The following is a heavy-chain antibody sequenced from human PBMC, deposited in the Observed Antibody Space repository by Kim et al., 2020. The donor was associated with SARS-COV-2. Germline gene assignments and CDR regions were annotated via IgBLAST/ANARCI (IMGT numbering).Heavy chain of an antibody. CDR3: AKVSGVQLNNPYDY. J-gene: IGHJ4*02. Sequence: GGSLRLSCAASGFTFSSYGMHWVLQAPGKGLEWVAVISYDGSNKYYADSVKGRFTISRDNSKNTLYLQMNSLRAEDTAVYYCAKVSGVQLNNPYDYWGQGTLVTVSS. D-gene: IGHD5-18*01. CDR1: GFTFSSYG. CDR2: ISYDGSNK. V-gene: IGHV3-30*18.